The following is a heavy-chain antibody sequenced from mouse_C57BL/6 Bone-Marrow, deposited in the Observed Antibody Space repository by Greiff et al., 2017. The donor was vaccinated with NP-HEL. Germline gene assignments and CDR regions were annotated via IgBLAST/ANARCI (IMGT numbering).Heavy chain of an antibody. CDR2: IWGVGST. J-gene: IGHJ3*01. CDR1: GFSLTSYG. CDR3: ARESSGGYSGGFAY. V-gene: IGHV2-6*01. D-gene: IGHD1-1*02. Sequence: VKLMESGPGLVAPSQSLSITCTVSGFSLTSYGVDWVRQSPGKGLEWLGVIWGVGSTNYNSALKSRLSISKDNSKSQVFLKMNSLQTDDTAMYYCARESSGGYSGGFAYWGQGTLVTVSA.